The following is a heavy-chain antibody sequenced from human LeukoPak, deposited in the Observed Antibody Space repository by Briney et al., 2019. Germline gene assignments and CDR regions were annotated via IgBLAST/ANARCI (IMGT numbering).Heavy chain of an antibody. V-gene: IGHV3-74*01. CDR3: AKDPIASSLRRYFDY. CDR2: INSDGSST. J-gene: IGHJ4*02. Sequence: GGSLRLSCAASGFTFSSYWMHWVRQAPGKGLVWVSRINSDGSSTSYADSVKGRFTISRDNAKNTLYLQMNSLRAEDTAVYYCAKDPIASSLRRYFDYWGQGTLVTVSS. CDR1: GFTFSSYW. D-gene: IGHD3-3*02.